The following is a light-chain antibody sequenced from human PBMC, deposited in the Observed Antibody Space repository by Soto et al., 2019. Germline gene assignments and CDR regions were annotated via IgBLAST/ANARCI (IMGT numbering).Light chain of an antibody. J-gene: IGKJ1*01. CDR2: DAS. Sequence: DIQLTQSPSTLSASVGDRVTITCRASQSISSWLAWYQQKPGKAPKLLIYDASSLESGVPSSFSGSGSGTESTLTISSLQPDDFATYYCQQYNSPWTFGQGTKVEIK. CDR3: QQYNSPWT. CDR1: QSISSW. V-gene: IGKV1-5*01.